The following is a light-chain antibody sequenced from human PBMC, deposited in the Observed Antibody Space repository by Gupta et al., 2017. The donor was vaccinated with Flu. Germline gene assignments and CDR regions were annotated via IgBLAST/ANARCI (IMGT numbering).Light chain of an antibody. CDR1: QRISTY. J-gene: IGKJ4*01. V-gene: IGKV1-39*01. Sequence: PSSLSASVGDRVTLTCRASQRISTYLNWYQQKPGKAPKVLIYAASSVQSGVPTRFSGSGSGTDFSLTISRLQPEDFATYYCQQTDSAPITFGGGTKVQI. CDR2: AAS. CDR3: QQTDSAPIT.